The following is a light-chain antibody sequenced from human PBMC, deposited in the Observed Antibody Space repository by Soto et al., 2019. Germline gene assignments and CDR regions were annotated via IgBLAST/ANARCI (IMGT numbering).Light chain of an antibody. Sequence: QLVLTQPASVSGSPGQSITISCTGTSRDVGTYNLVSWYQQHPGKAPKLIIYEGNKRPSGVSNRFSGSKSGNTASLTISGLQAEDEADYYCCSYAGYSNVFGTGTKLTVL. CDR1: SRDVGTYNL. V-gene: IGLV2-23*01. CDR3: CSYAGYSNV. CDR2: EGN. J-gene: IGLJ1*01.